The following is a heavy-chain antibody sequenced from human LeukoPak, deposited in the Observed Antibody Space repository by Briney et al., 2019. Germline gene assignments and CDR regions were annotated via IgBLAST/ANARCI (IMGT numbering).Heavy chain of an antibody. CDR3: ARTYDFGRGPPGDAFDN. D-gene: IGHD3-3*01. CDR1: GLTFSSYA. V-gene: IGHV3-48*04. J-gene: IGHJ3*02. Sequence: GGSLRLSCAASGLTFSSYAMHWVRQAPGKGPEWVSYIDARSGITYYADSVQGRFTISRDDARESVFLQMDGLRVDDTAVYYCARTYDFGRGPPGDAFDNWGPGTWVIVSS. CDR2: IDARSGIT.